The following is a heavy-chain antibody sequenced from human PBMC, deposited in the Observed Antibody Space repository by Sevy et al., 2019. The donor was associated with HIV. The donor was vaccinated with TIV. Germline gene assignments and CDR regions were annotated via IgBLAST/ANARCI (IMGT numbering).Heavy chain of an antibody. CDR3: AGGGLGRKDIVVVPAAISPYYYYYGMDV. V-gene: IGHV1-69*13. D-gene: IGHD2-2*01. CDR2: IIPIFGTA. J-gene: IGHJ6*02. Sequence: ASVKVSCKASGGTFSSYAISWVRQAPGQGLEWMGGIIPIFGTANYAQKFQGGVTITADESRSTAYMELSSRRSEDTAVYYCAGGGLGRKDIVVVPAAISPYYYYYGMDVWGQGTTVTVSS. CDR1: GGTFSSYA.